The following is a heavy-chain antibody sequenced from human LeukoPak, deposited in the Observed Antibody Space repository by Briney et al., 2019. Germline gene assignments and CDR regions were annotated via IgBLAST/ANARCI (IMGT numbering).Heavy chain of an antibody. CDR1: GFTFSRYS. CDR2: ISSSSSYI. CDR3: ARPGIAAA. V-gene: IGHV3-21*01. D-gene: IGHD6-13*01. J-gene: IGHJ5*02. Sequence: GGSLRLSCAASGFTFSRYSMNWVRQAPGKGLEWVSSISSSSSYIYYADSVKGRFTISRDNAKDSLYLQMDSLRAGDTAVYYCARPGIAAAWGQGTLVTVSS.